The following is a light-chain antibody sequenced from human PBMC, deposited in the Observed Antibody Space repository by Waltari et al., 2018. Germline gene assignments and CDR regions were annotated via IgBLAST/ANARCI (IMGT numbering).Light chain of an antibody. V-gene: IGLV1-40*01. CDR1: TSNIGATYD. CDR2: ANV. Sequence: QSVLTQPPSASGAPAQRVPISCSGCTSNIGATYDSHWYQQHPGTAPKLLIFANVHRPSGVPDRFSGSKSGTSASLAITGLQAEDEADYYCQSYDRRLEVIFGGGTKLAVL. CDR3: QSYDRRLEVI. J-gene: IGLJ2*01.